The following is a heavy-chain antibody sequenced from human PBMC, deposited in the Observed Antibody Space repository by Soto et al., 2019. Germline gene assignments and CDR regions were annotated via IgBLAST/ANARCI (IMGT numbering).Heavy chain of an antibody. Sequence: QVQLVQSGAEVKKPGSSVKVSCKASGGTFSSYAISWVRQAPGQGLEWMGGIIPIFGTANYAQKFQGRVTITADESTSTAYMELSSLRSEDTDVYYCARESGYSYGTRRYGMDVWGQGTTVTVSS. CDR2: IIPIFGTA. V-gene: IGHV1-69*12. CDR1: GGTFSSYA. CDR3: ARESGYSYGTRRYGMDV. D-gene: IGHD5-18*01. J-gene: IGHJ6*02.